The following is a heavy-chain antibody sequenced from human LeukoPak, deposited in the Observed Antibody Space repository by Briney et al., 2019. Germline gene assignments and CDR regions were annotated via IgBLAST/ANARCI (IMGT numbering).Heavy chain of an antibody. CDR1: GFTFSTYW. CDR2: INSDGSST. J-gene: IGHJ4*02. CDR3: AKEPYDAFYYFNY. Sequence: GGSLRLSCAASGFTFSTYWMHWVRQAPGKGLVWVSRINSDGSSTSYADSVQGRFTISRENAKNTLYLQMNSLRGEDTAVYYCAKEPYDAFYYFNYWGRGTLVTVSS. D-gene: IGHD3-16*01. V-gene: IGHV3-74*01.